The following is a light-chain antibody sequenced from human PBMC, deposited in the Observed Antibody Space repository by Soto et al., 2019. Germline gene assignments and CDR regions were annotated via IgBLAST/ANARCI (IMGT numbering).Light chain of an antibody. V-gene: IGKV3-20*01. Sequence: DIGLTQSPGTLSLSPGERATLSCRSSQSVSSNYLAWYQQKPDQAPRLVIYDVSGRATGIPDRFSGSGSGTDFTLTISRLEPEDSAVYYCQQYGISPTFGQGTKVAIK. CDR3: QQYGISPT. CDR2: DVS. CDR1: QSVSSNY. J-gene: IGKJ1*01.